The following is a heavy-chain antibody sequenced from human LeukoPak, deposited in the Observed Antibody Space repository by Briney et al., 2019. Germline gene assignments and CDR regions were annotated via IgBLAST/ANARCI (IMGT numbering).Heavy chain of an antibody. V-gene: IGHV3-23*01. CDR1: GFSFRSYA. CDR2: ISGSGTNT. J-gene: IGHJ3*02. D-gene: IGHD3-10*01. CDR3: ARESGFRGDAFDI. Sequence: PGGALRLSCAASGFSFRSYAMSWVRQAPGKGLEWVSAISGSGTNTYYADSVKGRFTISRDNSKNSLYLQMNSLRAEDTAVYYCARESGFRGDAFDIWGQGTMVTVSS.